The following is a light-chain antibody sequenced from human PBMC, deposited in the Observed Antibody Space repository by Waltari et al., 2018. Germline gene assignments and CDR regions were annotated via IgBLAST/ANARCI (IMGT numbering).Light chain of an antibody. CDR3: TEALQSVT. CDR1: QSLLDNNGYNY. CDR2: LGS. V-gene: IGKV2-28*01. Sequence: EIVMTQSPLSLPVTPGEPASISCRSSQSLLDNNGYNYLDWYLQKPGQSPQILIYLGSNRASGVPDRFSGSGSGTDFTLKISRVGAEDAGVYYCTEALQSVTFGQGTRLEIK. J-gene: IGKJ5*01.